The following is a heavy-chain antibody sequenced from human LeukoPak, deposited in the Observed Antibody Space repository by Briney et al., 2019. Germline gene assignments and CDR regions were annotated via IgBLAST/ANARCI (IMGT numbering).Heavy chain of an antibody. CDR1: GGSISSGGYY. V-gene: IGHV4-30-2*01. D-gene: IGHD4-17*01. CDR3: ARGSRVTTRRDAFDI. Sequence: SETLSLTCTVSGGSISSGGYYWSWIRQPPGKGLEGIGYIYHSGSTYYNPSLKSRVTISVDRSTNQFSLKLSSVTAADTAVYYCARGSRVTTRRDAFDIWGQGTMVTVSS. J-gene: IGHJ3*02. CDR2: IYHSGST.